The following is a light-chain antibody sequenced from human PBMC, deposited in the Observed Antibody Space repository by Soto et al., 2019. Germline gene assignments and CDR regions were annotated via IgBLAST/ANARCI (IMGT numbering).Light chain of an antibody. V-gene: IGKV3-11*01. CDR2: VAS. CDR3: QHRSSWPLT. CDR1: QSVSSY. Sequence: ETWLTQSPPTLSLSPGERATLSCMPSQSVSSYLAWYEQKPGQAPRLLIYVASNRANGIPARFSGSGTGTAFTLTIRSIEAEAFAVYYCQHRSSWPLTFGGGTKADIK. J-gene: IGKJ4*01.